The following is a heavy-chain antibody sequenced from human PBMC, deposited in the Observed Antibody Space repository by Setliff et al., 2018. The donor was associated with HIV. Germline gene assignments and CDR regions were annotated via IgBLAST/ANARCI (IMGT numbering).Heavy chain of an antibody. CDR1: GGSINRGTYY. J-gene: IGHJ3*01. D-gene: IGHD7-27*01. Sequence: SETLSLTCSVSGGSINRGTYYWTWIRQSAGKGLEWIGHIYITGDTDYNPSLKSRVTISVDTSKNQFSLKLGSVTAADTAVFYCARVPNWGEAPFAFDVWRLGTMVTVSS. CDR3: ARVPNWGEAPFAFDV. CDR2: IYITGDT. V-gene: IGHV4-61*09.